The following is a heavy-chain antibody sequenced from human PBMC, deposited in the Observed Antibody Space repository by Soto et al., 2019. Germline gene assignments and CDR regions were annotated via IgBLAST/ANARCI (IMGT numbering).Heavy chain of an antibody. V-gene: IGHV3-15*07. CDR1: GFTFSNAW. CDR3: TTLSIAARPVYYYGMDV. CDR2: IKSKTDGGTT. Sequence: PGGSLRLSCAASGFTFSNAWMNWVRQAPGKGLEWVGRIKSKTDGGTTDYAAPVKGRFTISRDDSKNTLYLQMNSLKTEDTAVYYCTTLSIAARPVYYYGMDVWGQGTTVTVSS. D-gene: IGHD6-6*01. J-gene: IGHJ6*02.